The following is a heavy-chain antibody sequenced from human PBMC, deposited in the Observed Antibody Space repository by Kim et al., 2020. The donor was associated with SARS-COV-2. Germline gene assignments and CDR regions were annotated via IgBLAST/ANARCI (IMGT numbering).Heavy chain of an antibody. Sequence: GRPHYADTVRRRFTISRDTSKNTVYLQLSNLRDDDTAIYHCARDLVGSLDHWGQGTLVTVSS. V-gene: IGHV3-53*01. D-gene: IGHD1-26*01. CDR2: GRP. CDR3: ARDLVGSLDH. J-gene: IGHJ4*02.